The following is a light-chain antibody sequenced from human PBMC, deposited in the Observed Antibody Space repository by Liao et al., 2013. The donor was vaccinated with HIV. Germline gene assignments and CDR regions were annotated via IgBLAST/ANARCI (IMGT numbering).Light chain of an antibody. CDR1: DIGDKT. CDR3: QAWDSSTLYV. V-gene: IGLV3-21*01. J-gene: IGLJ1*01. Sequence: SYELTQAPSVSVAPGKTARLTCEGDDIGDKTVHWYQQKPGQAPVLVVYYDGARPAGIPDRFSGSNSGNTATLTISGTQAMDEADYYCQAWDSSTLYVFGTGTKVTVL. CDR2: YDG.